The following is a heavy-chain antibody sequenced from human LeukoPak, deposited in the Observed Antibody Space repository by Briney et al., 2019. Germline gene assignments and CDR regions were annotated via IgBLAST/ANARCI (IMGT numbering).Heavy chain of an antibody. CDR3: AKDIQLST. D-gene: IGHD5-24*01. J-gene: IGHJ3*01. Sequence: GGSLRLSCAASGXTFSVAAMTWVRQAPGKGLEWVSLIGASGESTYYADSVKGRFTISRDNSKNTLSLQMNSLRVEDTAMYFCAKDIQLSTWGLGTMVTVSS. CDR2: IGASGEST. V-gene: IGHV3-23*01. CDR1: GXTFSVAA.